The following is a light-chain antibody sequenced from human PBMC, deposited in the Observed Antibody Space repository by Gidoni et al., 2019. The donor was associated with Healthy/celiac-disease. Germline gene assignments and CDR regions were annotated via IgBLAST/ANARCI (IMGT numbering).Light chain of an antibody. CDR1: QSVLYSSNNKNY. V-gene: IGKV4-1*01. J-gene: IGKJ1*01. CDR2: WAS. Sequence: DIVMTQSPDSLAVSLGERATINCKSSQSVLYSSNNKNYLAWYQQKPGQPPKLLIYWASTRESGVPDRFSGSGSGKDFTLTISSLQAEDVAVYSCQQYYSTPLTFGQGTKVEIK. CDR3: QQYYSTPLT.